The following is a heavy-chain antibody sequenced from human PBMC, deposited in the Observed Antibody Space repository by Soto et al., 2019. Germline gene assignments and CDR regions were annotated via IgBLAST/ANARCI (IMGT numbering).Heavy chain of an antibody. CDR2: IIPIFGTA. Sequence: SVKVSCKASGGTFSSYAISWVRQAPGQGLEWMGGIIPIFGTANYAQKFQGRVTITADKSTSTAYMELGSLRSEDTAVYYCARGTLTVTAYNWFDPCGQGTLVTVSS. V-gene: IGHV1-69*06. CDR3: ARGTLTVTAYNWFDP. J-gene: IGHJ5*02. CDR1: GGTFSSYA. D-gene: IGHD4-4*01.